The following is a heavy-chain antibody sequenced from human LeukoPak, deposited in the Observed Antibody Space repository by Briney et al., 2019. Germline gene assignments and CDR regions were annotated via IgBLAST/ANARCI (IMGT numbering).Heavy chain of an antibody. V-gene: IGHV1-2*06. J-gene: IGHJ5*02. CDR2: INPNSGGT. CDR1: GYTFTGYY. CDR3: GRGRLVRGVIDWFDP. D-gene: IGHD3-10*01. Sequence: ASVKVSCKASGYTFTGYYMHWVRQAPGQGLEWMGRINPNSGGTNYAQKFQGRVTMTRDTTISTAYMELSRLRSDDTAVYYCGRGRLVRGVIDWFDPWGQGTLVTVSS.